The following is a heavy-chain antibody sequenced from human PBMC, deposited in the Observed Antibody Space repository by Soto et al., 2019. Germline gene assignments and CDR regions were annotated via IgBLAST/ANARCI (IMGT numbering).Heavy chain of an antibody. CDR3: ASAVLSDFWGGYLVLIAFDT. J-gene: IGHJ3*02. V-gene: IGHV1-2*04. D-gene: IGHD3-3*01. Sequence: ASVKVSCKASGYTFTGYYMHWVRQAPGQGLEWMGWINPNSGGTNYAQKFQGWVTMTRDTSISTAYMELSRLRSDDTAVYYCASAVLSDFWGGYLVLIAFDTWGQGTLV. CDR1: GYTFTGYY. CDR2: INPNSGGT.